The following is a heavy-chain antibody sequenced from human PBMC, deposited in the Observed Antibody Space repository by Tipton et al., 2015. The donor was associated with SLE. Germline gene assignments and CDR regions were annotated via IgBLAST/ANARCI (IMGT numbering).Heavy chain of an antibody. Sequence: LTCTVSGGSISSRYWSCIRQPPGRGLEWIGYTYHSGSTKYNPSLKSRVTVSVDTSKNQFSLQVTSVTAAVTAVYYCTSLMGLDCFAYWGQGTLVTVSS. CDR1: GGSISSRY. D-gene: IGHD3/OR15-3a*01. CDR2: TYHSGST. J-gene: IGHJ4*02. V-gene: IGHV4-59*11. CDR3: TSLMGLDCFAY.